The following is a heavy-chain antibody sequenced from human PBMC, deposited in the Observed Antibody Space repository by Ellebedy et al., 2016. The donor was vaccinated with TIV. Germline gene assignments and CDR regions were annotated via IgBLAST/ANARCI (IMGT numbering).Heavy chain of an antibody. CDR1: GFTVSTYA. J-gene: IGHJ5*02. Sequence: GESLKISCAASGFTVSTYAMNWVRQAPGKGLEGVSFISGSGGRTAYADSVKGRFTISRDNSKNTVYLQMNSLRAEDTAIYYCVKGMAYCGDNCSPASWGQGTLVTVSS. CDR2: ISGSGGRT. CDR3: VKGMAYCGDNCSPAS. D-gene: IGHD2-21*02. V-gene: IGHV3-23*01.